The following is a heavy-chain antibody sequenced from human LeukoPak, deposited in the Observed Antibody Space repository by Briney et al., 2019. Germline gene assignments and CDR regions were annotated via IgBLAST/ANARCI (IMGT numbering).Heavy chain of an antibody. V-gene: IGHV3-7*01. Sequence: RTGGSLRLSCAASGFTLSTYWMTWVRQAPRKGLEWVANIKQDGSEKYYVDSVKGRFTFSRDNAKKLLYLQMNSLRVEDTAVYYCARDRGSSGRLGRFDNWGQGTLVTVSP. J-gene: IGHJ4*02. CDR1: GFTLSTYW. D-gene: IGHD6-19*01. CDR2: IKQDGSEK. CDR3: ARDRGSSGRLGRFDN.